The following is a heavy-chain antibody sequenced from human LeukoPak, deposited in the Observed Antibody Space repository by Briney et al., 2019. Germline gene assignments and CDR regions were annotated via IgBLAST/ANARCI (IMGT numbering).Heavy chain of an antibody. Sequence: GGSLRLSCAASGFTFSTYAFSWVRQPPGKGLEWVAVMWYDGSNKYYADSVKGRFTISRDDSKNTLYLQMNSLRAEDTAMYYCARGLPPVMKYYFDYWGQGTLVTVSS. CDR2: MWYDGSNK. J-gene: IGHJ4*02. CDR3: ARGLPPVMKYYFDY. CDR1: GFTFSTYA. D-gene: IGHD4-11*01. V-gene: IGHV3-33*08.